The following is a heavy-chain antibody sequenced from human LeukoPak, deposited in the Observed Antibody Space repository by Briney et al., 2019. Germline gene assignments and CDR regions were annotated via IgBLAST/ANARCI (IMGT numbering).Heavy chain of an antibody. V-gene: IGHV3-48*01. CDR2: ISSSSSTI. CDR3: ARVDPLLDYYYYYMDV. J-gene: IGHJ6*03. Sequence: AGGSLRLSCAASGFTFSSYSMNWVRQAPGKGLEWVSYISSSSSTIYYADSVKGRFTISRDNAKNSLYLQMNSLRAEDTAVYYCARVDPLLDYYYYYMDVWGKGTTVTVSS. CDR1: GFTFSSYS.